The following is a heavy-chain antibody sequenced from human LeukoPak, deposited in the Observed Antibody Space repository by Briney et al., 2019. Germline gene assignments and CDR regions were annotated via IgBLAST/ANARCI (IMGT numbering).Heavy chain of an antibody. V-gene: IGHV4-31*03. CDR1: GGSISSGGYY. Sequence: TLSLTCTVSGGSISSGGYYWSWIRQHPGKGLEWIGYIYYSGSTYYNPSLKSRVTISVDTSKNQFSLKLSSVTAADTAVYYCARCLPSIEWLLSTMGYYFDYWGQGTLVTVSS. J-gene: IGHJ4*02. CDR3: ARCLPSIEWLLSTMGYYFDY. CDR2: IYYSGST. D-gene: IGHD3-3*01.